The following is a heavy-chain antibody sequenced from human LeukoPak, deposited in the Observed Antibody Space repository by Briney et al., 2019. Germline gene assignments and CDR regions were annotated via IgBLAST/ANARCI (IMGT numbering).Heavy chain of an antibody. Sequence: SETLSLTCTVSGGSISSSSYYWSWIRQPPGKGLEWIGYIYYSGSTYHNPSLKSRVTISVDTSKNQFSLKLSSVTAADTAVYYCARDSRYGSGSYFYYFDYWGQGTLVTVSS. D-gene: IGHD3-10*01. CDR2: IYYSGST. V-gene: IGHV4-30-4*01. J-gene: IGHJ4*02. CDR1: GGSISSSSYY. CDR3: ARDSRYGSGSYFYYFDY.